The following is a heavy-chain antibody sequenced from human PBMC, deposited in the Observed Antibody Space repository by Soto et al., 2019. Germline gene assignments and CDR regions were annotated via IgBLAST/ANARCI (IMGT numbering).Heavy chain of an antibody. CDR1: GFTFSNAW. D-gene: IGHD3-10*01. J-gene: IGHJ4*02. CDR2: IKSKTDGGTT. CDR3: TTDRDMGSITMVRGVPRNIDY. V-gene: IGHV3-15*01. Sequence: GGSLRLSCAASGFTFSNAWMSWVRQAPGKGLEWVGRIKSKTDGGTTDYAAPVKGRFTISRDDSKNTLYLQMNSLKTEDTAVYYCTTDRDMGSITMVRGVPRNIDYWGQGTLVTVSS.